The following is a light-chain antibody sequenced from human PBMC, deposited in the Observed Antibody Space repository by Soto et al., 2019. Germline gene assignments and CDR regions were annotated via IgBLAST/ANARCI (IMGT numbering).Light chain of an antibody. V-gene: IGKV3-15*01. CDR3: QQYTYWPWT. Sequence: DTVMTQSPATLSVSPGERATLSCRASQSVNSNLAWYQQKSGQAPRLLIYGASTTATGIPVRFSGRGSGTEFPLTISRLQSEDSAVYYCQQYTYWPWTLGQGTRVEIK. CDR1: QSVNSN. CDR2: GAS. J-gene: IGKJ1*01.